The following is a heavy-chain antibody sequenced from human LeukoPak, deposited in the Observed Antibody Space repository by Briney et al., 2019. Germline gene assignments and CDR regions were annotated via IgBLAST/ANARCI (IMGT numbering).Heavy chain of an antibody. CDR2: IIPIFGTA. D-gene: IGHD2-21*02. CDR3: AKTITLLVVTAVDS. CDR1: GGTFSSYA. J-gene: IGHJ4*02. V-gene: IGHV1-69*13. Sequence: ASVKVSCKASGGTFSSYAISWVRQAPGQGLEWMGGIIPIFGTANYAQKFQGRVTITADESTSTAYMELSSLRAEDTAVYYCAKTITLLVVTAVDSWGQGTLVTVSS.